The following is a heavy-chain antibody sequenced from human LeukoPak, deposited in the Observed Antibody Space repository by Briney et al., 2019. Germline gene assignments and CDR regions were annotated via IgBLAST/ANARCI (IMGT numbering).Heavy chain of an antibody. V-gene: IGHV3-23*01. CDR2: IAASSGST. CDR3: TVVPAATYYFDY. D-gene: IGHD2-2*01. CDR1: GFTFRNYA. Sequence: PGGSLRLSCAASGFTFRNYAMNWVRQAPGKGLEWVSSIAASSGSTYYADSVKGRFTISRDNSKNTLYLQMNSLRAEDTAVYYCTVVPAATYYFDYWGQGTLVTVSS. J-gene: IGHJ4*02.